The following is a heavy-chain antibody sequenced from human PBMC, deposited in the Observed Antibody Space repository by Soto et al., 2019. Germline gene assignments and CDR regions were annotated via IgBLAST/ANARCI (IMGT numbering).Heavy chain of an antibody. Sequence: EVQLVESGGGLVKPGGSLRLSCTASGFIFDSYSMNWVRQAPGKGLEWVSSISSRSTYIYYADSVKGRFTISRDNAKNSLYLQMNSLRADDTALYYCAGDLLTTVTGVLGYWGQGTLVTVSS. CDR3: AGDLLTTVTGVLGY. V-gene: IGHV3-21*01. CDR1: GFIFDSYS. CDR2: ISSRSTYI. J-gene: IGHJ4*02. D-gene: IGHD4-17*01.